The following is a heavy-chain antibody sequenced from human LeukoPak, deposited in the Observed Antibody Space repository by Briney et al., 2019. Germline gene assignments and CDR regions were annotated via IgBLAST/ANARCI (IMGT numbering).Heavy chain of an antibody. CDR3: ARGLYYGSGSYLKGAFDI. D-gene: IGHD3-10*01. V-gene: IGHV4-34*01. CDR1: GFTFSSYA. J-gene: IGHJ3*02. Sequence: PGGSLRLSCAASGFTFSSYAMTWVRQPPGKGLEWIGEINHSGSTNYNPSLKSRVTISVDTSKNQFSLKLSSVTAADTAVYYCARGLYYGSGSYLKGAFDIWGQGTMVTVSS. CDR2: INHSGST.